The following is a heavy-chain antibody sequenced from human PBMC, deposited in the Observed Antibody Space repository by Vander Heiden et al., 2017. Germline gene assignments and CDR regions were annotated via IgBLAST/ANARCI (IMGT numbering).Heavy chain of an antibody. Sequence: QVQLVESGGGLVKPGGYLRLSCAASGFTFSDDYMSCSRQAPGKGRGWFSYMRSSGSTIYYADSVKGRFTISRDNAKNSLYLQMNSLRAEDTAVYYCARGVPEYAFDIWGQGTMVTVSS. V-gene: IGHV3-11*01. J-gene: IGHJ3*02. D-gene: IGHD3-10*01. CDR2: MRSSGSTI. CDR1: GFTFSDDY. CDR3: ARGVPEYAFDI.